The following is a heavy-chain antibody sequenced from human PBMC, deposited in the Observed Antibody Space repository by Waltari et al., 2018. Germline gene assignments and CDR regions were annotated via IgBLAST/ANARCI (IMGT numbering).Heavy chain of an antibody. Sequence: QVQLQESGPGLVKPSETLSLTCTVSGYSISSGYYWGWLRQPPGKGREWIWSIYHSGSTYYNPSLKSRVTISVDTSKNQFSLKLSSVTAADTAVYYCARGRFGVVIFDYWGQGTLVTVSS. CDR3: ARGRFGVVIFDY. D-gene: IGHD3-3*01. CDR1: GYSISSGYY. CDR2: IYHSGST. V-gene: IGHV4-38-2*02. J-gene: IGHJ4*02.